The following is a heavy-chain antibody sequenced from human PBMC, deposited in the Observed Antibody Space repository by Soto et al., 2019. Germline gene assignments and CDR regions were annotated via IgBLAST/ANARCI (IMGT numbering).Heavy chain of an antibody. J-gene: IGHJ1*01. Sequence: PSETLSLTCTVSGGSISSYYWSWIRQPPGKGLEWIGYIYYSGSTNYNPSLKSRVTISVDTSKNQFSLKLSSVTAADTAVYYCARDTYYYDSSGYYVAEYFQHWGQGTLVTVSS. CDR2: IYYSGST. V-gene: IGHV4-59*01. CDR3: ARDTYYYDSSGYYVAEYFQH. D-gene: IGHD3-22*01. CDR1: GGSISSYY.